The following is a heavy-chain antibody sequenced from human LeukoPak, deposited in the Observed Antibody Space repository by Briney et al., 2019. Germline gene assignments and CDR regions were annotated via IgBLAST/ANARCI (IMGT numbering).Heavy chain of an antibody. D-gene: IGHD2-2*01. V-gene: IGHV3-21*01. Sequence: GGSLRLSCAASGFTFSSYSMNWVRQAPGKGLEWVSSISNSSSYIYYADSVKGRFTISRDNAKNSLYLQMNSLRAEDTAVYYCARELVVPAAALDYWGQGTLVTVSS. CDR1: GFTFSSYS. CDR3: ARELVVPAAALDY. J-gene: IGHJ4*02. CDR2: ISNSSSYI.